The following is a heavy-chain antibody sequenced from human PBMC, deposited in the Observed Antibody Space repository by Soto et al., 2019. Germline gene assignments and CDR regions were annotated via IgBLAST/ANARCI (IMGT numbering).Heavy chain of an antibody. CDR1: GFSLRSSG. CDR2: SSYDGYHD. CDR3: AKERADIVLTPHATSGMDV. V-gene: IGHV3-30*18. Sequence: QLHVVESGGGVVQSGTSLRLSCVASGFSLRSSGMHWLRQAPGKGLEWVATSSYDGYHDWYAESVEGRFTISRDNSDNKVYLQMDRLREEDTAVYFCAKERADIVLTPHATSGMDVWGQGATVTVSS. J-gene: IGHJ6*02. D-gene: IGHD3-10*01.